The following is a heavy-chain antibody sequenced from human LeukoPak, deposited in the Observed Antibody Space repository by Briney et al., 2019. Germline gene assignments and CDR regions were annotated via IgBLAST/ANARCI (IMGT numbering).Heavy chain of an antibody. CDR3: AKVRWGSDNALDS. J-gene: IGHJ4*02. D-gene: IGHD3-16*01. V-gene: IGHV3-30*18. CDR2: ISHDGSNK. Sequence: PGGSLRLSCAASGFPFSDYGMYWARQAPGKGLEWLAVISHDGSNKYYADSVKGRITISRENSMNTLYLQMNSLRAEDTAVYYCAKVRWGSDNALDSWGQGTLVTGSS. CDR1: GFPFSDYG.